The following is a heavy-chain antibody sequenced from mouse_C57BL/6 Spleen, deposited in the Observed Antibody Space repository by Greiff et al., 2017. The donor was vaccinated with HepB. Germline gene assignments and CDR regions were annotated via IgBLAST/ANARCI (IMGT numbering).Heavy chain of an antibody. V-gene: IGHV5-17*01. CDR2: ISSGSSTI. Sequence: EVQLQESGGGLVKPGGSLKLSCAASGFTFSDYGMHWVRQAPEKGLEWVAYISSGSSTIYYADTVKGRFTISRDNAKNTQFLQMTSLTSEDTAMYYCARGGDYALAYWGQGTLVTVSA. CDR3: ARGGDYALAY. D-gene: IGHD2-13*01. J-gene: IGHJ3*01. CDR1: GFTFSDYG.